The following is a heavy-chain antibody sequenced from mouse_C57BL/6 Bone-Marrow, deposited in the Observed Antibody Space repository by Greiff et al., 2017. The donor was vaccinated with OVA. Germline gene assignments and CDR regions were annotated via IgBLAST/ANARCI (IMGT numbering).Heavy chain of an antibody. CDR1: GYTFTNYG. V-gene: IGHV1-63*01. CDR2: IYPGGGYT. Sequence: QVQLQQSGAELVRPGTSVKMSCKASGYTFTNYGIGWAKQRPGHGLEWIGDIYPGGGYTNSNEKFKGKATLTADKSSSTAYMQFSSLTSDDSAIYYCARGRRYFDYWGQGTTLTVSS. J-gene: IGHJ2*01. CDR3: ARGRRYFDY. D-gene: IGHD2-12*01.